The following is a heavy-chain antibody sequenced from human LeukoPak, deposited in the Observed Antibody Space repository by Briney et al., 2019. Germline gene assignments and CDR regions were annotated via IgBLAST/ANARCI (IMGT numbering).Heavy chain of an antibody. CDR2: IYYSGST. Sequence: PSETLSLTCTVSGGSISSYYWSWIRQPPGKGLEWIGYIYYSGSTNYNPSLKSRVTTSVDTCKNQFSLKLSSVTAADTAVYYCASTAGYSGYDYWGQGTLVTVSS. CDR3: ASTAGYSGYDY. D-gene: IGHD5-12*01. V-gene: IGHV4-59*01. J-gene: IGHJ4*02. CDR1: GGSISSYY.